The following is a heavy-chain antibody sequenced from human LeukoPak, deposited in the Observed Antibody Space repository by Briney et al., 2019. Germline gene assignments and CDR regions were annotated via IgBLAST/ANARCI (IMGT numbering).Heavy chain of an antibody. D-gene: IGHD2-2*01. CDR2: INPNSGDT. J-gene: IGHJ4*02. V-gene: IGHV1-2*06. CDR1: GFTFSSYG. Sequence: GRSLRLSCAASGFTFSSYGMHWVRQAPGQGLEWMGRINPNSGDTNYAQKFQGRVTMTRDTSISTAYMELSRLRSDDTAVYYCARDYCSSTSCLFDYWGQGTLVTVSS. CDR3: ARDYCSSTSCLFDY.